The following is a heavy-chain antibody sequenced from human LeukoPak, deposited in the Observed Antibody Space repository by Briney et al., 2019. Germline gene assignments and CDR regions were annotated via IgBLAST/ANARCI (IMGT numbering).Heavy chain of an antibody. CDR2: ISGSGDNT. D-gene: IGHD3-22*01. V-gene: IGHV3-23*01. CDR1: GGSISSSN. Sequence: ETLSLTCAVSGGSISSSNWWSWVRQAPGKGLEWVSGISGSGDNTYYADSVKGRFTISRDNSKNTLYVQVNSLGTEDTAAYYCAKGSYYDSSGSFYFDYWGQGTLVTVSS. CDR3: AKGSYYDSSGSFYFDY. J-gene: IGHJ4*02.